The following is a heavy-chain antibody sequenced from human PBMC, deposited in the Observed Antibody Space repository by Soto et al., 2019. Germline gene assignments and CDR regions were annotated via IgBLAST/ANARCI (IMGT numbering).Heavy chain of an antibody. CDR1: GYNFATYW. Sequence: PGESLKISCKGSGYNFATYWIAWVRQLPGKGPEWMGIIYPGDSDTSYSPSFQGQVTISVDKSISTAYLQWNSLKAPDTAVYYCARRGYSYGLDVWGQGTKVTVSS. CDR3: ARRGYSYGLDV. D-gene: IGHD5-18*01. J-gene: IGHJ6*02. V-gene: IGHV5-51*01. CDR2: IYPGDSDT.